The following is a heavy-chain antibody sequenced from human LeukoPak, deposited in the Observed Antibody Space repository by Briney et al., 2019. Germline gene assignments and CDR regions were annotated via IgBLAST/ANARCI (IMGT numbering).Heavy chain of an antibody. CDR2: ISAYNGNT. D-gene: IGHD2-21*02. Sequence: ASVKVSCKASGYTFTSYGISWVRQAPGQGLEWMGWISAYNGNTNYAQKLQGRVTMTTDTSTSTAYMELRSLRSDDTAVYYCARGTHIVVVTAIRYYFDYWGQGTLVTVSS. J-gene: IGHJ4*02. V-gene: IGHV1-18*01. CDR3: ARGTHIVVVTAIRYYFDY. CDR1: GYTFTSYG.